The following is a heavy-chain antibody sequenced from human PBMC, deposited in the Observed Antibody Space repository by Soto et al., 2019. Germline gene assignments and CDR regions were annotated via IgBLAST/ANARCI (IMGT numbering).Heavy chain of an antibody. V-gene: IGHV1-69*02. CDR1: GYTFTSYY. CDR2: INPILGIA. CDR3: ACRENQVATNPENFDL. J-gene: IGHJ2*01. Sequence: GASVNVSCKASGYTFTSYYMHWVRQAPGQGLEWMGRINPILGIANYAQKFQGRVTITADKSTGTAYMELSSLRSEDTAVYYCACRENQVATNPENFDLWGRGTLVTVSS. D-gene: IGHD5-12*01.